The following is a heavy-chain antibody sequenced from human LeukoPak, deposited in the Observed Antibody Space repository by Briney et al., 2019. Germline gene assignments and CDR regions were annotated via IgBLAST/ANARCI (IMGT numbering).Heavy chain of an antibody. J-gene: IGHJ4*02. CDR1: GFTVSSNY. Sequence: GGSLRLSCAASGFTVSSNYMSWVRQAPGKGLEWVSVIYSGGSTYYADSVKGRFTISRDNSKNTLYLQMNSLRAEDTAVYYCARDRSGWSSYFDYWGQGTLVTVSS. CDR3: ARDRSGWSSYFDY. CDR2: IYSGGST. D-gene: IGHD6-19*01. V-gene: IGHV3-53*01.